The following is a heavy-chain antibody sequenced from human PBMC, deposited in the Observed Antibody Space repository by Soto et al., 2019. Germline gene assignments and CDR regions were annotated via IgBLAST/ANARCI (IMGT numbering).Heavy chain of an antibody. J-gene: IGHJ4*02. CDR2: INAGYGNT. D-gene: IGHD7-27*01. CDR1: GYTLSSYA. Sequence: GASVKVSGKASGYTLSSYAMHWVRQAPGQRLEWMGWINAGYGNTKSSQKFQDRVTISRDTSASTAYMELTSLRSEDTAVYYCARDTGDGTFDFWGQGTLVTVSS. V-gene: IGHV1-3*01. CDR3: ARDTGDGTFDF.